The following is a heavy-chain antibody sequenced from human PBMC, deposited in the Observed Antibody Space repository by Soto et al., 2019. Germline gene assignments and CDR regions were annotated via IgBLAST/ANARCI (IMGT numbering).Heavy chain of an antibody. CDR1: GFTFSSYS. V-gene: IGHV3-48*01. J-gene: IGHJ6*02. CDR3: ARYYYGSGSIRDV. CDR2: ISSSSSTI. Sequence: PGGSLRLSCAASGFTFSSYSMNWVRQAPGKGLEWVSYISSSSSTIYYADSVKGRFTISRDNAKNSLYLQMNSLRAEDTAVYYCARYYYGSGSIRDVWGQGTTVTVSS. D-gene: IGHD3-10*01.